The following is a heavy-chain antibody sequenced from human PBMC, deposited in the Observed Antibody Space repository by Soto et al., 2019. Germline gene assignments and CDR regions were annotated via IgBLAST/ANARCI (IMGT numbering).Heavy chain of an antibody. J-gene: IGHJ4*02. CDR2: IYYSGST. Sequence: QLQLQESGPGLVKPSETLSLTCTVSGGSISSSSYYWGWIRQPPGKGLEWIGSIYYSGSTYYNPSLKSRVTISVDTSKNQFSLKLSSVTAADTAVYYCAREGNDSSGYYSSHTDYWGQGTLVTVSS. CDR1: GGSISSSSYY. V-gene: IGHV4-39*02. CDR3: AREGNDSSGYYSSHTDY. D-gene: IGHD3-22*01.